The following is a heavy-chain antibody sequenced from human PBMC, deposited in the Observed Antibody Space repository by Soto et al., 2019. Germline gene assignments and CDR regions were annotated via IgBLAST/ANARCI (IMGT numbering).Heavy chain of an antibody. CDR1: GFTFSSYA. V-gene: IGHV3-23*01. CDR3: APGGVLRYFDWLLP. CDR2: ISGSGGST. Sequence: GGSLRLSCAASGFTFSSYAMSWVRQAPGKGLEWVSAISGSGGSTYYADSVKGRFTISRDNSKNTLYLQMNSLRAEDTAVYYCAPGGVLRYFDWLLPWGQGTLVTVSS. J-gene: IGHJ5*02. D-gene: IGHD3-9*01.